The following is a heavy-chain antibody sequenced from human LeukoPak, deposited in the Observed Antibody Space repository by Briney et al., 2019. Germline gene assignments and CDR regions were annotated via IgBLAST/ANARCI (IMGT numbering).Heavy chain of an antibody. CDR2: ISSSSSTI. CDR1: GFSFGSYS. D-gene: IGHD6-19*01. Sequence: GGSLRLSCAASGFSFGSYSMNWVRQAPGKGLEWVSYISSSSSTINYADSVKGRFTISRDNAKNSLYLQMNSLRAEDTAVYYCAGVAGRDYWGQGTLVTVSS. J-gene: IGHJ4*02. CDR3: AGVAGRDY. V-gene: IGHV3-48*01.